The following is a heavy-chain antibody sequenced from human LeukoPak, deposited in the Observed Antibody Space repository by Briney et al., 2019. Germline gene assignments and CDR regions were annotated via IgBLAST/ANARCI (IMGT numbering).Heavy chain of an antibody. V-gene: IGHV1-18*01. J-gene: IGHJ4*02. CDR1: GYTFTSYG. CDR3: ARSEIIVGATLGGFDY. CDR2: ISAYNGNT. Sequence: ASVKVSCKASGYTFTSYGISWVRQAPGQGLEWMGWISAYNGNTNYAQKLQGRVTMTTDTSTSTAYMELRSLRSDDTAVCYCARSEIIVGATLGGFDYWGQGTLVTVSS. D-gene: IGHD1-26*01.